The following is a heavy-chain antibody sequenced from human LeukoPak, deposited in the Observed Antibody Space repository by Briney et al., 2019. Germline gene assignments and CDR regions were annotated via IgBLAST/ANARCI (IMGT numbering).Heavy chain of an antibody. D-gene: IGHD4-17*01. V-gene: IGHV4-59*01. Sequence: SETLSLTCTVSGGSISSYYWSWIRQPPGKGLEWIGYIYYSGSTNYNPSLKSRVTISVDTSKNQFSLKLSSVTAADTAVYYCARGEASYGDYGPPDYWGQGTLVTVSS. CDR3: ARGEASYGDYGPPDY. J-gene: IGHJ4*02. CDR2: IYYSGST. CDR1: GGSISSYY.